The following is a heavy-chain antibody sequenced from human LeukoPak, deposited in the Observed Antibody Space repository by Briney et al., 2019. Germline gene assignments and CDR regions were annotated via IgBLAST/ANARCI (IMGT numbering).Heavy chain of an antibody. V-gene: IGHV3-11*04. CDR1: GFTFSDYY. CDR2: ISTSGSSI. CDR3: ASQSAYYFGMDV. Sequence: GGSLRLSCAASGFTFSDYYMSWIRQAPGKGLEWVSYISTSGSSIYYADSVKGRFTISRDNAKNSLYLQMNSLRAEDTAVYYCASQSAYYFGMDVWGQGTTVTVSS. J-gene: IGHJ6*02.